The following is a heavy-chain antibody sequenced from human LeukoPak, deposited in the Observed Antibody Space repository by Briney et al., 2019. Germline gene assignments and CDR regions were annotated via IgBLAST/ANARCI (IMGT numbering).Heavy chain of an antibody. J-gene: IGHJ3*02. Sequence: ASVKVSCKASGYTFTGYYMHWVRQAPGQGLEWMGRINPNSGGTNYAQKFQGRVTMTRDTSISTAYMELSRLRSDDTAVYYCARESHLWFGAYDAFDIWGQGTMVTVSS. CDR1: GYTFTGYY. V-gene: IGHV1-2*06. D-gene: IGHD3-10*01. CDR3: ARESHLWFGAYDAFDI. CDR2: INPNSGGT.